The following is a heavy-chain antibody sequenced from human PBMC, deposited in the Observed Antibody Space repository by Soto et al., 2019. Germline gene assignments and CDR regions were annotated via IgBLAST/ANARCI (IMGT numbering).Heavy chain of an antibody. V-gene: IGHV4-59*01. CDR1: GGSISSYY. D-gene: IGHD3-3*01. CDR2: IYYSGST. Sequence: SETLSLTCTVSGGSISSYYWSWIRQPPGKGLEWIGYIYYSGSTNYNPSLKSRVTISVDTSKNQFSLKLSSVTAADTAVYYCARSVGGTGSGYYHDAFDIWGQGTMVTVSS. CDR3: ARSVGGTGSGYYHDAFDI. J-gene: IGHJ3*02.